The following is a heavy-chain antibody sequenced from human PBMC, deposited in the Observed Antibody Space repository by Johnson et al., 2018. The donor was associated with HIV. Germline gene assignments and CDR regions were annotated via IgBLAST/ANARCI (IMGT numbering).Heavy chain of an antibody. Sequence: QVQLVESGGGVVQPGGALRLSCAASGFSFSSYGMHWVRQAPGKGLEWVAFIRYDGSNDYADSVKGRFSISRDSSKNTLYLQMNSLRAEDTAVYYCAGRWRGSGWNGAFDIWGQGTMVTVSS. V-gene: IGHV3-30*02. D-gene: IGHD6-19*01. CDR1: GFSFSSYG. CDR2: IRYDGSN. J-gene: IGHJ3*02. CDR3: AGRWRGSGWNGAFDI.